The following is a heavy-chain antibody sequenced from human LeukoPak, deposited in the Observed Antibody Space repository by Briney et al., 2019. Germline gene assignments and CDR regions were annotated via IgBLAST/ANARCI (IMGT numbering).Heavy chain of an antibody. V-gene: IGHV4-39*01. CDR1: GGSISSSSYY. CDR2: IYYSGTT. J-gene: IGHJ3*02. CDR3: ARMIGDDAFDI. D-gene: IGHD3-22*01. Sequence: SSETLFLTCTVSGGSISSSSYYWDWIRQPPGKGLEWIGTIYYSGTTYYNPSLKSRVTISVDTSRNQFSLKLSSVTATDTAVYYCARMIGDDAFDIWGQGTMVTVSS.